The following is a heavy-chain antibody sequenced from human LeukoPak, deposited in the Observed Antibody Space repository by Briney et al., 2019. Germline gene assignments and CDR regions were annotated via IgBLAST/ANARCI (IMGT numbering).Heavy chain of an antibody. CDR3: ARGLFPGSSSWSY. CDR2: IIPILGIA. J-gene: IGHJ4*02. CDR1: GYTFTSYY. V-gene: IGHV1-69*04. Sequence: GASVKVSCKASGYTFTSYYMHWVRQAPGQGLEWMGRIIPILGIANYAQKFQGRVTITADKSTSTAYMELSSLRSEDTAVYYCARGLFPGSSSWSYWGQGTLVTVSS. D-gene: IGHD6-13*01.